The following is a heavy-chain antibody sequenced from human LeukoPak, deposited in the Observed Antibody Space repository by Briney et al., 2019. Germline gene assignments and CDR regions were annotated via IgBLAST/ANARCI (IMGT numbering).Heavy chain of an antibody. Sequence: GGSLRLSCAASGFTFSDYAMSWVRQAPGKGLEWVSTISGSGENTYYADSVKGRFTISRDNSKNTLYLQMNSLRADDTAVYYSAKDHYCTSTSCPYYYYYYYLDVWGEGTTVTVSS. V-gene: IGHV3-23*01. CDR3: AKDHYCTSTSCPYYYYYYYLDV. CDR1: GFTFSDYA. CDR2: ISGSGENT. J-gene: IGHJ6*03. D-gene: IGHD2-2*01.